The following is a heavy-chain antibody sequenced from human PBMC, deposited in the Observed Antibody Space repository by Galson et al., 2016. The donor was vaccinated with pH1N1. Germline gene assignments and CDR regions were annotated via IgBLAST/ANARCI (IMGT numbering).Heavy chain of an antibody. D-gene: IGHD3-10*01. J-gene: IGHJ4*02. CDR3: AKNMRGWFGESLFDY. CDR2: VNWNSGDI. CDR1: GFTFDEYA. Sequence: SLRLSCAASGFTFDEYAMHWVRQAPGRGLEWVSGVNWNSGDIRYADSVKGRSTTSRDNAGNSLYLQMNSLRAEDTALYYCAKNMRGWFGESLFDYWGQGTLVTVSS. V-gene: IGHV3-9*01.